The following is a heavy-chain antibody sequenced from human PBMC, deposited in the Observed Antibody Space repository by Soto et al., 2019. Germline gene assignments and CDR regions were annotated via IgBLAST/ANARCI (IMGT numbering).Heavy chain of an antibody. D-gene: IGHD4-4*01. J-gene: IGHJ6*02. CDR1: GYTFTSYG. V-gene: IGHV1-18*01. CDR3: ARDPTVPNGSYYYGMDV. Sequence: QVQLMQSGAEVKKPGASVKVSCKASGYTFTSYGISWVRQAPGQGLEWMGWISAYNGNTNYAQKLQGRVTMTTDTSTSTAYMELRSLRSDDTAVYYCARDPTVPNGSYYYGMDVWGQGTTVTVSS. CDR2: ISAYNGNT.